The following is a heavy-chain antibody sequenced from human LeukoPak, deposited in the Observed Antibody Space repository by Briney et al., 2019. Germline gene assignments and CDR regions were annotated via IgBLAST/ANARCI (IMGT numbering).Heavy chain of an antibody. V-gene: IGHV3-21*01. J-gene: IGHJ4*02. D-gene: IGHD1-26*01. Sequence: KPGGSLRLSCAASGFTFSSYSMNWVRQAPGKGLEWVSSISSSSSYIYYADSVKGRFTISRDNAKNSLYLQMNSLRAEDTAVYYCATWVVGAVFDYWGQGTLVTVPS. CDR3: ATWVVGAVFDY. CDR1: GFTFSSYS. CDR2: ISSSSSYI.